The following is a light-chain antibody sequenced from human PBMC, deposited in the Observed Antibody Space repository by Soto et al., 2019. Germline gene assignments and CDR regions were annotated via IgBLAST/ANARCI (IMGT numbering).Light chain of an antibody. J-gene: IGKJ2*01. CDR2: AAS. V-gene: IGKV1-39*01. CDR3: QQSYTTPWT. Sequence: IPMTQSPSSLSASVGDRVTITCRASQYISTSLNRYQQKPGRAAKLRIYAASTLSSGVQSRFTANGSVTDFTLTITILQPEDFATYYGQQSYTTPWTVGQRTVPDIK. CDR1: QYISTS.